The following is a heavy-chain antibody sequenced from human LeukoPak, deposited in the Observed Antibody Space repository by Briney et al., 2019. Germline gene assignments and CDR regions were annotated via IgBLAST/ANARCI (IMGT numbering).Heavy chain of an antibody. CDR1: GFTFSGHW. CDR3: AKKDSGGSYNWFDP. Sequence: GGSLRLSCTASGFTFSGHWMSWVRQAPGKGLEWVASIRQDGSEKHYVDSVEGRFIISRDNAKNSLHLQMNSLRAEDTAVYYCAKKDSGGSYNWFDPWGQGTLVTVSS. D-gene: IGHD3-22*01. V-gene: IGHV3-7*03. CDR2: IRQDGSEK. J-gene: IGHJ5*02.